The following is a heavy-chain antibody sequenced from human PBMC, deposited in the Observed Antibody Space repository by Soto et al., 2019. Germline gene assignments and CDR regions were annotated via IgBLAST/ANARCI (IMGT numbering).Heavy chain of an antibody. D-gene: IGHD6-6*01. CDR1: GFSFSSYE. V-gene: IGHV3-48*03. CDR3: ARHSRSSNYFDY. Sequence: GSLRLSCAASGFSFSSYEMSWVRQAPGKGLEWVSYISGSSTTIYHADSVKGRLTISRDNAKNSLYLQMNSLRAEDTAVYYCARHSRSSNYFDYWGQGTLVTVSS. CDR2: ISGSSTTI. J-gene: IGHJ4*02.